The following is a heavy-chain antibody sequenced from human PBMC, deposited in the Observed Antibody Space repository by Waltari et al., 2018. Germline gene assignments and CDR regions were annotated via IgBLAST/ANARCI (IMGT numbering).Heavy chain of an antibody. V-gene: IGHV3-23*04. CDR1: EFTFSDYA. CDR2: ISGSGGTT. Sequence: EVQLVESGGGLVQPGGSLRLSCAASEFTFSDYAMNWVRQAPGKGLEWVSGISGSGGTTYYPDSVKGRFTISRDNSKNTLYLQMNSLRAEDTAVYDCARAEAIQPWIHLGYWGQGTLVAVSS. J-gene: IGHJ4*02. D-gene: IGHD5-18*01. CDR3: ARAEAIQPWIHLGY.